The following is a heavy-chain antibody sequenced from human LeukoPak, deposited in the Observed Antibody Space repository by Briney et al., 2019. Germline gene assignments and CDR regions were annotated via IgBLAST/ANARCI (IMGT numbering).Heavy chain of an antibody. Sequence: GGSLRLSCAASGFTFSSYTFSTYAMSWVRQAPGKGLEWVSAVSGSGVSTYYADSVKGRFTISRDNSGNTLYLQMNGLRAEDTAVYYCAKGVEDSGIYYYYYMDVWGKGTTVTVSS. V-gene: IGHV3-23*01. D-gene: IGHD2-15*01. CDR3: AKGVEDSGIYYYYYMDV. CDR2: VSGSGVST. CDR1: GFTFSSYTFSTYA. J-gene: IGHJ6*03.